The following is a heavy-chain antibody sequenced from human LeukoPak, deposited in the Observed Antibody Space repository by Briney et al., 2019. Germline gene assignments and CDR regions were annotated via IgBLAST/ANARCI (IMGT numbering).Heavy chain of an antibody. J-gene: IGHJ5*02. CDR1: GGSINNHY. CDR2: INHSGST. CDR3: ARGPYYDILTGFNWFDP. V-gene: IGHV4-34*01. D-gene: IGHD3-9*01. Sequence: SETLSLTCTVSGGSINNHYWSWIRQPPGKGLEWIGEINHSGSTNYNPSLKSRVTISVDTSKNQFSLKLSSVTAADTAVYYCARGPYYDILTGFNWFDPWGQGTLVTVSS.